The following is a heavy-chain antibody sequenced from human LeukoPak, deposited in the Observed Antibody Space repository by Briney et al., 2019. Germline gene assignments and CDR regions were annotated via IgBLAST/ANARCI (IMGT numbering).Heavy chain of an antibody. V-gene: IGHV1-69*04. CDR2: IIPIFGIA. CDR1: GRTFSSYA. J-gene: IGHJ5*02. Sequence: ASVKVSCKASGRTFSSYAISWVRQPPGQGLEWMGRIIPIFGIANYAQKFQGRVTITADKSTSTAYMEPSSLRSEDTAVYYCARDLLDILTGLPAWPWGQGTLVTVSS. D-gene: IGHD3-9*01. CDR3: ARDLLDILTGLPAWP.